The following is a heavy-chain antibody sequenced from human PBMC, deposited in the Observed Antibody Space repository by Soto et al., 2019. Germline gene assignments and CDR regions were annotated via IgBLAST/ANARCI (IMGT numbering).Heavy chain of an antibody. CDR2: MNPDSGKT. Sequence: QVQLVQSGAEVRKPGASVKVSCKASGYTFTHFDINWMRQAPGHGLEWMGWMNPDSGKTAYAEKFRGRVTMTRNTSMSTAYMELTSLTSEDTAVYYCARAPDYGDFGRWFDPWGQGTQVIVSS. CDR3: ARAPDYGDFGRWFDP. CDR1: GYTFTHFD. J-gene: IGHJ5*02. D-gene: IGHD4-17*01. V-gene: IGHV1-8*01.